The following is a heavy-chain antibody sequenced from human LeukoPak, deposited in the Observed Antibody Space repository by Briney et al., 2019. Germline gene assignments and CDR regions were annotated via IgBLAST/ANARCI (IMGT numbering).Heavy chain of an antibody. D-gene: IGHD6-13*01. CDR2: IYYSGST. J-gene: IGHJ4*02. CDR1: GGSISSYY. CDR3: ARVYSSSFDY. Sequence: SETLSLTCTVSGGSISSYYWSWIRHPPGKGLEWIGYIYYSGSTNYNPSLKSRVTISVDTSKNQFSLKLSSVTAADTAVYYCARVYSSSFDYWGQGTLVTVSS. V-gene: IGHV4-59*01.